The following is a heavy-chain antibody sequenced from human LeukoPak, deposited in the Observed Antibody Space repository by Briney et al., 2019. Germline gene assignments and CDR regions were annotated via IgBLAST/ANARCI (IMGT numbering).Heavy chain of an antibody. CDR3: ARVLRLWSGFVDY. CDR2: INPNSGGT. CDR1: GYTFTSYG. V-gene: IGHV1-2*02. Sequence: GASVKVSCKASGYTFTSYGISWVRQAPGQGLEWMGWINPNSGGTNYAQKFQGRVTMTRDTSISTAYMELSRLRSDDTAVYYCARVLRLWSGFVDYWGQGTLVTVSS. J-gene: IGHJ4*02. D-gene: IGHD3-3*01.